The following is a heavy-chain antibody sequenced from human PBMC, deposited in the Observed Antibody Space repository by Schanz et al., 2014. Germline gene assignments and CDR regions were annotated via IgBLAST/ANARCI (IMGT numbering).Heavy chain of an antibody. CDR2: INSDGTTT. CDR3: AKDYQDCSSTSCYLWENYYMDV. CDR1: GFIFSNSW. V-gene: IGHV3-74*01. J-gene: IGHJ6*03. Sequence: EVQLVESGGGLVQPGGSLRLSCAASGFIFSNSWMSWVRQAPGKGLVWVSHINSDGTTTTYADSVKGRFTISRDTPKNTLYVQMNSLRADDTAVYYCAKDYQDCSSTSCYLWENYYMDVWGKGTTVTVSS. D-gene: IGHD2-2*01.